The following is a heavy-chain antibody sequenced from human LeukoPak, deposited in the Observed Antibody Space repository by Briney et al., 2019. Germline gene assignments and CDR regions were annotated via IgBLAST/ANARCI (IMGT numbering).Heavy chain of an antibody. J-gene: IGHJ5*02. CDR2: IYYSGST. CDR1: GGSISSSSYY. D-gene: IGHD6-13*01. V-gene: IGHV4-39*07. CDR3: ARFYGSSWSFWWFDP. Sequence: PSETLSLTCTVSGGSISSSSYYWGWIRQPPGKGLEWIGSIYYSGSTYYNPSLKSRVTISVDTSKNQFSLKLSSVTAADTAVYYCARFYGSSWSFWWFDPWGQGTLVTVSS.